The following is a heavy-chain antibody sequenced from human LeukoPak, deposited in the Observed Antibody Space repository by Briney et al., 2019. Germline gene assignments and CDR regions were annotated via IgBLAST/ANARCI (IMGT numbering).Heavy chain of an antibody. J-gene: IGHJ4*02. D-gene: IGHD3-9*01. CDR1: RGIFSRYA. CDR2: ILPTFGTA. V-gene: IGHV1-69*06. CDR3: ASGGTITIFWI. Sequence: SVQVSCKASRGIFSRYAISWVRQAPGQGLEWMGGILPTFGTAHYAQKLQGRVTITADKSTSTAYLELSSLRSEDTAVYYCASGGTITIFWIWGQGALVTLSS.